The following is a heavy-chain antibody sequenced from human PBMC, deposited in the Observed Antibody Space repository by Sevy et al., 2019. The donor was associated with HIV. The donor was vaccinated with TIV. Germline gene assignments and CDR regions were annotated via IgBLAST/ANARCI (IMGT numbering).Heavy chain of an antibody. V-gene: IGHV3-15*01. D-gene: IGHD3-9*01. CDR2: IKSKTDGGTT. J-gene: IGHJ5*02. CDR3: TTVWRHDILPFDP. Sequence: GGSLRLSCAASGFTFSNAWMSWVRQAPGKGLEWVGRIKSKTDGGTTDYAAPVKGRFTISRDDSKNTLYLQMNSLKTEDTAVYYCTTVWRHDILPFDPWGQGTLVTVSS. CDR1: GFTFSNAW.